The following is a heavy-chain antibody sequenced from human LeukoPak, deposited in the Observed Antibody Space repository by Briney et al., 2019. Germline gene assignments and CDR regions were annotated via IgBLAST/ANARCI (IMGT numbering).Heavy chain of an antibody. Sequence: GGSLRLSCAASGFTFSSYSMNWVRQAPGKGLEWVSSISSSSSYIYYADSVKGRFTISRDNAKNSLYLQMNSLRAEDTAVYYCASLWYDPPFDAFDIWGQGTMVTVSS. D-gene: IGHD3-10*01. J-gene: IGHJ3*02. CDR1: GFTFSSYS. V-gene: IGHV3-21*01. CDR2: ISSSSSYI. CDR3: ASLWYDPPFDAFDI.